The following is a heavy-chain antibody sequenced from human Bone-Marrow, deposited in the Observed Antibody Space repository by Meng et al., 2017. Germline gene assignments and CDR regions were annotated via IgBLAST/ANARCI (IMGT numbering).Heavy chain of an antibody. J-gene: IGHJ4*02. CDR1: AYKFPGYN. V-gene: IGHV1-2*06. Sequence: HHVLFRPVENKPGASVPGSCKPFAYKFPGYNLPWVGRPPRRELEGKRRIKPRSGDTHYAKKFQARVTMTGDTSISTAYMELSGLRSDGPAMYYCARDEDISADGKLFGDYWGQGTLVTVSS. CDR2: IKPRSGDT. D-gene: IGHD6-25*01. CDR3: ARDEDISADGKLFGDY.